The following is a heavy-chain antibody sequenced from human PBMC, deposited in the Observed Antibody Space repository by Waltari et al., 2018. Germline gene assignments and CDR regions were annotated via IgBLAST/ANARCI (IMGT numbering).Heavy chain of an antibody. D-gene: IGHD1-26*01. CDR3: AGHEWGLPGF. CDR1: GYSITSAYW. CDR2: INYTGDT. V-gene: IGHV4-38-2*01. Sequence: QVQLQESGPGLVKPSETLSLTCGVSGYSITSAYWWAWFRPPPGKGLEWIASINYTGDTQYSPSLKSRVTISADKSKNEVSLRLTSVTAADTAVYYCAGHEWGLPGFWGQGTLVTVSS. J-gene: IGHJ4*02.